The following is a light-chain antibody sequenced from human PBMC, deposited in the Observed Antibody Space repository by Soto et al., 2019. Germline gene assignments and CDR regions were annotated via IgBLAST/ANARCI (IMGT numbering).Light chain of an antibody. CDR3: NSYTSKSTGV. CDR1: SSDVGGYNY. Sequence: QSALTQPASVSGSPGQSITISCTGTSSDVGGYNYVSWYQQHPGKAPKLIIYEVSNRPSGVSNRFSGSKSGNTASLTISGLQAEDGADYYCNSYTSKSTGVFGTGPKLTVL. J-gene: IGLJ1*01. V-gene: IGLV2-14*01. CDR2: EVS.